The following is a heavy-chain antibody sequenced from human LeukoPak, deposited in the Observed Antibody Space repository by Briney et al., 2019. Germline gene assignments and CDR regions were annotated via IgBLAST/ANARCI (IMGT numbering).Heavy chain of an antibody. V-gene: IGHV4-34*01. J-gene: IGHJ5*02. CDR2: INHSGST. D-gene: IGHD6-13*01. CDR1: GGSFSGYY. CDR3: ARRRAEGGSNGHYNWFDP. Sequence: SETLSLTCAVYGGSFSGYYWSWIRQPPGKGLEWIGEINHSGSTNYNPSLKSRVTISVDTSQNQFSLKLSSVTAADTAVYYCARRRAEGGSNGHYNWFDPWGQGILVTVSS.